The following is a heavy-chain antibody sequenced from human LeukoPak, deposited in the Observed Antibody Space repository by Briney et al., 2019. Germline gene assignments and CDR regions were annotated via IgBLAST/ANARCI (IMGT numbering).Heavy chain of an antibody. J-gene: IGHJ4*02. CDR3: ARGAGGSGYYYLLT. D-gene: IGHD3-10*01. CDR1: GYTFISFD. Sequence: ASVKVSCKASGYTFISFDIIWVRQATGQGLEWMGWMNPNSADRGYAQKFRGRVTMTRSTSISTAYMELSSLRSEDSAAYYCARGAGGSGYYYLLTWGQGTLVTVSS. V-gene: IGHV1-8*02. CDR2: MNPNSADR.